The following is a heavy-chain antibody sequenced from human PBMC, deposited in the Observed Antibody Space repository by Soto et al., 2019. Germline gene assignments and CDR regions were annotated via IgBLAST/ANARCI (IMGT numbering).Heavy chain of an antibody. J-gene: IGHJ4*02. CDR2: IWYDGSNK. D-gene: IGHD1-26*01. Sequence: PGGSLRLSCAASGFTFSSYGMHWVRQAPGRGLEWVAVIWYDGSNKYYADSVKGRFTISRDNSKNTLYLQMNGLRAEDTAVYYCAREGIVGAADYWGQGTLVTVSS. V-gene: IGHV3-33*01. CDR1: GFTFSSYG. CDR3: AREGIVGAADY.